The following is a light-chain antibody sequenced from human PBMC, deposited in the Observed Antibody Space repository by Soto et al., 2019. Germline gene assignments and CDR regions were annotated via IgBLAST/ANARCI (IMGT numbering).Light chain of an antibody. CDR1: QSVSSSY. J-gene: IGKJ1*01. V-gene: IGKV3-20*01. CDR3: QQYGSSPTWT. CDR2: GAS. Sequence: EIVLTQSPVTLSLSPGERATLSFMASQSVSSSYLAWYQQKLGQAPRLLIYGASSRATGIPDRFSGSGSGTDFTLTISRLEPEDFAVYYCQQYGSSPTWTFGQGTKVDI.